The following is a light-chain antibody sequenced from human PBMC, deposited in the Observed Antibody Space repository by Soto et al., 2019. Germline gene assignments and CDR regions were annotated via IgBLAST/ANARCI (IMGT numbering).Light chain of an antibody. CDR2: GNN. CDR1: SSNIGAGYD. V-gene: IGLV1-40*01. Sequence: QSVLTQPPSVSGAPGQSITIYCTGSSSNIGAGYDVHWYQQVPGTAPKLLIYGNNNRASGVPDRFSVSKSGTSASLAISGFQAEDEADYYCQSYDNSLTYVFGTGTKLTVL. CDR3: QSYDNSLTYV. J-gene: IGLJ1*01.